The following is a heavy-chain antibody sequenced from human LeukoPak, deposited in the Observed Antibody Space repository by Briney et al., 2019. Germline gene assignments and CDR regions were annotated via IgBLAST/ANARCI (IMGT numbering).Heavy chain of an antibody. D-gene: IGHD3-3*01. V-gene: IGHV4-30-4*01. CDR2: IYYSGST. CDR3: ARGGEDDFWSGYSTYYFDY. J-gene: IGHJ4*02. Sequence: SQTLSLTCTVSGGSISSGDYYWSWIRQPPGKGLEWIGYIYYSGSTYYNPSLKSRVTMSVDTSKNQFSLKLSSVTAADTAVYYCARGGEDDFWSGYSTYYFDYWGQGTLVTVSS. CDR1: GGSISSGDYY.